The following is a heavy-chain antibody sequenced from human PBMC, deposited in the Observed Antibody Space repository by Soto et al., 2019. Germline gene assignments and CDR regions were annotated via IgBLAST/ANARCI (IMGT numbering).Heavy chain of an antibody. Sequence: EVQLLESGGGLVQPGGSLRLSCAASGFSFRNYAMSWVRQASGKGLEWISTLTGSSRNIYYADSVKGRFAISRDNSRNTLYLQMNSLTAEDTAVYYCANARATYGPLTHDYWCQATLVTVSS. V-gene: IGHV3-23*01. CDR3: ANARATYGPLTHDY. CDR1: GFSFRNYA. J-gene: IGHJ4*02. D-gene: IGHD3-10*01. CDR2: LTGSSRNI.